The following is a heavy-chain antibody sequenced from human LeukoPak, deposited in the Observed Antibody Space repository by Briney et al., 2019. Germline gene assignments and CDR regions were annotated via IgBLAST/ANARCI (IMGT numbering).Heavy chain of an antibody. D-gene: IGHD3-10*01. J-gene: IGHJ4*02. CDR3: ARASLMVRGPVDY. CDR2: IYYSGST. V-gene: IGHV4-31*03. Sequence: SETLSLTCTVSGGSISSGGYYWSWIRQHPGTGLEWIGYIYYSGSTYYNPSLKSRVTISVDTSKNQFSLKLSSVTAADTAVYYCARASLMVRGPVDYWGQGTLVTVSS. CDR1: GGSISSGGYY.